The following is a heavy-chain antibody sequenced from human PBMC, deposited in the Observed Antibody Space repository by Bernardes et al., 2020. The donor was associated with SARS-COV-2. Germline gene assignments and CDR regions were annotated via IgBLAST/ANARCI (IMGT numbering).Heavy chain of an antibody. CDR3: ARDLSHLVRRGFDL. V-gene: IGHV4-59*01. Sequence: SETLSLTCTVSGGSIGSYYWAWIRQPPGKGLEWIGYIYYSGSTNYNPSPKSRVTISVDRSQNQFSLNLSSVTPADTALYYCARDLSHLVRRGFDLWGRGTLVTVSS. CDR1: GGSIGSYY. J-gene: IGHJ2*01. D-gene: IGHD3-10*01. CDR2: IYYSGST.